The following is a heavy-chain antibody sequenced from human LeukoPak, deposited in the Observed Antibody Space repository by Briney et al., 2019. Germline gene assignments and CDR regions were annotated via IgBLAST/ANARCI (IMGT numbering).Heavy chain of an antibody. J-gene: IGHJ1*01. V-gene: IGHV4-34*01. CDR3: ASAAVAEYFQH. CDR2: INHSGST. CDR1: GGSFSGYY. Sequence: SETLSLTCAVYGGSFSGYYWSWIRQPPGKGLEWIGEINHSGSTNYNPSLKSRVTISVDTSKNQFSLKLSSVTAADTAVYYCASAAVAEYFQHWGQGTLVTVSS.